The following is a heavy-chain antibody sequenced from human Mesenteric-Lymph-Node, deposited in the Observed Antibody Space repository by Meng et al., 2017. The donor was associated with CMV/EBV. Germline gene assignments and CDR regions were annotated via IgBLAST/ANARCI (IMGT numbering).Heavy chain of an antibody. J-gene: IGHJ4*02. CDR1: GFTFDDYA. D-gene: IGHD6-19*01. Sequence: SLKISCAASGFTFDDYAMHWVRQAPGKGLEWVSGISWNSGSIGYADSVKGRFTISRDNAKNSLYLQMNSLRAEDTALYYCTKDVGIQVTGNFDYWGQGTLVTVSS. CDR2: ISWNSGSI. V-gene: IGHV3-9*01. CDR3: TKDVGIQVTGNFDY.